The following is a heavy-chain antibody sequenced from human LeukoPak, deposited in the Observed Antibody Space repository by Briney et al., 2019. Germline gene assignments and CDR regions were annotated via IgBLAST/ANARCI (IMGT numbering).Heavy chain of an antibody. CDR1: GFIFGTYW. CDR2: IKQDGGEQ. J-gene: IGHJ4*02. CDR3: AREWHATFDY. D-gene: IGHD1-26*01. V-gene: IGHV3-7*01. Sequence: GGSLRLSCAASGFIFGTYWMSWVRQAPGKGLEWVASIKQDGGEQFYVDSVKGRFTISRDNAKNSLFLQMNSLRPEDTAVYYCAREWHATFDYWGQGTLVTVSS.